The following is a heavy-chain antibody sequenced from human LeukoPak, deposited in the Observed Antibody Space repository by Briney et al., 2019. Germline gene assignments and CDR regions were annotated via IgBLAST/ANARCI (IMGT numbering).Heavy chain of an antibody. CDR3: ARKHYYDSSGYYYVIFSDAFDI. CDR1: GGSFSGYY. V-gene: IGHV4-34*01. J-gene: IGHJ3*02. Sequence: SETLSLTCAVYGGSFSGYYWSWIRQPPGKGLEWIGEINHSGSTNYNPSLKSRVTISVDTSKNQFSLKLSSMTAADTAVYYCARKHYYDSSGYYYVIFSDAFDIWGQGTMVTVSS. CDR2: INHSGST. D-gene: IGHD3-22*01.